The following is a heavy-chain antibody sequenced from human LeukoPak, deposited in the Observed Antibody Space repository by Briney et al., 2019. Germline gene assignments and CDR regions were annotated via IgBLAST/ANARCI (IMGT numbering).Heavy chain of an antibody. V-gene: IGHV3-11*04. Sequence: GGSLRLSCAASGFTFSDYYMTWIRQTPGKGLEWVSYITSSGGTIDYADSVKGRFTSSRDNAKNTLYLQMNSLRVEDTAVYYCAKESQRGYSYGYIRDYFDSWGQGTLVTVSS. D-gene: IGHD5-18*01. CDR3: AKESQRGYSYGYIRDYFDS. J-gene: IGHJ4*02. CDR2: ITSSGGTI. CDR1: GFTFSDYY.